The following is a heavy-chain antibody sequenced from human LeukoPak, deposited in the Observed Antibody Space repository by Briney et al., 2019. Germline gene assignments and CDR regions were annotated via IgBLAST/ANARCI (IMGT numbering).Heavy chain of an antibody. Sequence: ASVKVSCKASGYTFTSYGISWERQAPGQGLEWMGWSSAYNGNTNYAQKLQGRVTMTTDTSTSTAYMELRRLRSDEAPVYYCARALSSYYDNSGYYQPEDFPYWGQGTLVTVSS. CDR3: ARALSSYYDNSGYYQPEDFPY. CDR1: GYTFTSYG. J-gene: IGHJ4*02. CDR2: SSAYNGNT. D-gene: IGHD3-22*01. V-gene: IGHV1-18*01.